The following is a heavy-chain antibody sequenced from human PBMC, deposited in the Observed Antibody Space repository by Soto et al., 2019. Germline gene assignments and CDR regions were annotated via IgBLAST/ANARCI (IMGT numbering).Heavy chain of an antibody. Sequence: SLTCTVSGDSITSGDYSWSWIRQPPGKGLEWLGYIYRTGNTHYSPSLKSRVSISQDRSKNQFSLELTSVTAADTAVYYCARGDYQYSIDYWGQGTLVTVSS. V-gene: IGHV4-30-2*01. D-gene: IGHD2-2*01. J-gene: IGHJ4*02. CDR2: IYRTGNT. CDR1: GDSITSGDYS. CDR3: ARGDYQYSIDY.